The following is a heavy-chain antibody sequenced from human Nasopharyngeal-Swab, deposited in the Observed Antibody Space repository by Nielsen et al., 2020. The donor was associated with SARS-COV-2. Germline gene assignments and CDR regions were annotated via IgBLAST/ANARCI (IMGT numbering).Heavy chain of an antibody. Sequence: WVRQAPGQGLEWMGWMNPNSGNTGCAQKFQGRVTMTRNTSISTAYMELSSLRSEDTAVYYCARGHRGYSGYDYYYYYMDVWGKGTTVTVSS. J-gene: IGHJ6*03. V-gene: IGHV1-8*01. D-gene: IGHD5-12*01. CDR2: MNPNSGNT. CDR3: ARGHRGYSGYDYYYYYMDV.